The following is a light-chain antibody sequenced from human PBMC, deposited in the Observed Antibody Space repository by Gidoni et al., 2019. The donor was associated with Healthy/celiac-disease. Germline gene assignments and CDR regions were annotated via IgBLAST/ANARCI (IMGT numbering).Light chain of an antibody. CDR1: RKHVTHQE. CDR3: SAWDSSLSVVV. J-gene: IGLJ2*01. CDR2: RRN. Sequence: DTHTCPGNRKHVTHQEATWLPQHQGHPPQLLTYRRNNQPSVSSERFSASRSGSTASLTISELQPDDEADYYCSAWDSSLSVVVLGGGTKLTVL. V-gene: IGLV10-54*04.